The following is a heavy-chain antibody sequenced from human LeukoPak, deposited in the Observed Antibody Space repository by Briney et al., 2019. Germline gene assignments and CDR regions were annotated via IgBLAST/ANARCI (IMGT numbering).Heavy chain of an antibody. CDR3: AKDIKAGGCYGSGSYPT. CDR1: GFTFSSYG. CDR2: ISGSGGST. D-gene: IGHD3-10*01. J-gene: IGHJ5*02. V-gene: IGHV3-23*01. Sequence: SGGSLRLSCAASGFTFSSYGMSWVRQAPGKGLEWVSAISGSGGSTYYADSVKGRFTISRVNSKNTLYLQMNSLRAEDTALYYCAKDIKAGGCYGSGSYPTWGQGTLVTVSS.